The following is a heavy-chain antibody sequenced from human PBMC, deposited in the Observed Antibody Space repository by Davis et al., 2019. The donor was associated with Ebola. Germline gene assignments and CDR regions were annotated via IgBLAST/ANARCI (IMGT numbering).Heavy chain of an antibody. D-gene: IGHD2-2*02. V-gene: IGHV1-2*06. J-gene: IGHJ4*02. CDR1: GYTFTGYY. Sequence: AASVKVSCKTSGYTFTGYYLHWVRQAPGQGLEWMGRINPNSGGTNYAQKFQGRVTMTRDTSISTAYMELSRLRSDDTAVYYCARDPEHRSSAVILATPYFDYWGQGTLVTVSS. CDR2: INPNSGGT. CDR3: ARDPEHRSSAVILATPYFDY.